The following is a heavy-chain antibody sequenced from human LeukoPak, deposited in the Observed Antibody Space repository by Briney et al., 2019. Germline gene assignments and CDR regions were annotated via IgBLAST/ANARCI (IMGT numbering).Heavy chain of an antibody. J-gene: IGHJ3*02. CDR1: GASISGHY. D-gene: IGHD1-14*01. V-gene: IGHV4-59*11. Sequence: SETLSLTCTVSGASISGHYLTWLRQPPGKGLDWIGYISYIGSTNYNPSLKSRVTISVDTSKNQFSLKLRSVTAADTAVYYCARDQISINALDMWGQGTMVTVSS. CDR2: ISYIGST. CDR3: ARDQISINALDM.